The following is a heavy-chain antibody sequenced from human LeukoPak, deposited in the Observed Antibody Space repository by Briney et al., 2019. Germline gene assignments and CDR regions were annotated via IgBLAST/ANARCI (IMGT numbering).Heavy chain of an antibody. CDR1: GYTFTSYY. J-gene: IGHJ6*02. Sequence: ASVKVSCKASGYTFTSYYMHWVRQAPGQGLEWMGIINPSGGSTSYAQKFQGRGTMTRDTSASTVYMELSSLRSEDTAVYYCARAIPEGYSYGLETYYYYGMDVWGQGTTVTVSS. CDR3: ARAIPEGYSYGLETYYYYGMDV. V-gene: IGHV1-46*01. CDR2: INPSGGST. D-gene: IGHD5-18*01.